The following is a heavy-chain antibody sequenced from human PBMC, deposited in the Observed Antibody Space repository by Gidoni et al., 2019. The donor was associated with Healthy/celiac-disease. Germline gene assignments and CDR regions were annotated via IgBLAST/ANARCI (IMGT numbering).Heavy chain of an antibody. D-gene: IGHD4-17*01. V-gene: IGHV5-10-1*03. Sequence: EVQLVQSGAEVKKPGEPLRISCKGSGYSFTSYCISCVRQMPGKGLEWMGRIDPSDSYTNYSPSFQGHVTISADKSISTAYLQWSSLKASDTAMYYCATLGIVSHTVTPYYWGQGTLVTVSS. CDR3: ATLGIVSHTVTPYY. CDR1: GYSFTSYC. J-gene: IGHJ4*02. CDR2: IDPSDSYT.